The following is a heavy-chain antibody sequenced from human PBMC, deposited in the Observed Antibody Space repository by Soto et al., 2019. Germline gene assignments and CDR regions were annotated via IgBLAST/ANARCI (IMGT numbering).Heavy chain of an antibody. CDR2: IRNKANYYTT. Sequence: EVQVVESGGGLVQPGGSLRLSCAASGFPFSDLYIDWVRQAPGKGLEWVARIRNKANYYTTDYAASVKGRFTISRDDSKNSVYLQMNSLKTEYTAVYYCLSVGGTRTWGQGTLVSVSS. CDR1: GFPFSDLY. D-gene: IGHD1-26*01. CDR3: LSVGGTRT. V-gene: IGHV3-72*01. J-gene: IGHJ5*02.